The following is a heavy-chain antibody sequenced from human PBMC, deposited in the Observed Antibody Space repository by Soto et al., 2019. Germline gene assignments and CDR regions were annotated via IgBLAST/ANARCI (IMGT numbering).Heavy chain of an antibody. J-gene: IGHJ3*02. Sequence: EVQLVESGGGLVQPGGSLRLSCAASGFTFSSHWMHWVRQAPGKGLVWVSRINGDGSSTTYADSVKGRLTICRDDAKSTLYLQMNSMRAEDTAVYYCGRGLEEWGKQTVIWGQGTVVTVSS. V-gene: IGHV3-74*01. D-gene: IGHD3-16*01. CDR2: INGDGSST. CDR1: GFTFSSHW. CDR3: GRGLEEWGKQTVI.